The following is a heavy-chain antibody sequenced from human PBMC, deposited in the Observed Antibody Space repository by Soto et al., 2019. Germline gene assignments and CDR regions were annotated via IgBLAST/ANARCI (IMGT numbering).Heavy chain of an antibody. J-gene: IGHJ4*02. CDR1: GGSISSGDYY. V-gene: IGHV4-30-4*01. D-gene: IGHD3-10*01. CDR2: IYYSGST. CDR3: ARSMVRGVIMADGNSELPSDY. Sequence: ASETLSLTCTVSGGSISSGDYYWSWIRQPPGKGLEWIGYIYYSGSTYYNPSLKSRVTISVDTSKNQFSLKLSSVTAADTAVYYCARSMVRGVIMADGNSELPSDYWGQGTLVTVSS.